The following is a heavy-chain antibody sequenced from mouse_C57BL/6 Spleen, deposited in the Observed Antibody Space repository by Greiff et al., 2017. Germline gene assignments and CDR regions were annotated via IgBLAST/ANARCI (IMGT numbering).Heavy chain of an antibody. CDR2: LYPGDGDT. CDR1: GYAFSSYW. J-gene: IGHJ3*01. V-gene: IGHV1-80*01. Sequence: VQLQESGAELVKPGASVKISCTASGYAFSSYWMNWVKQRPGPGLEWIGQLYPGDGDTNYNGQCKGKATLTADKSSSTAYMQLSSLTSEDSAVYFWARRHYGSPGRAYWGQGTLVTGSA. CDR3: ARRHYGSPGRAY. D-gene: IGHD1-1*01.